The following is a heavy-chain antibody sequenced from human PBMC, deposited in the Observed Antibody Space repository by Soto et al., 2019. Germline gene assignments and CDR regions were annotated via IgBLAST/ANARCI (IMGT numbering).Heavy chain of an antibody. CDR3: TISSVTVVRGVLLPDDFEI. CDR2: VYYSGGT. D-gene: IGHD3-10*01. V-gene: IGHV4-59*11. J-gene: IGHJ3*02. Sequence: QVQLQESGPGVVKPSETLSLTCTVSGGSINRHLLTWIRQSPGRGLEWIGHVYYSGGTNYKPSLRGRVTIPLDTSKRQCSLTLQSMTAAATALYYCTISSVTVVRGVLLPDDFEIWGQGTRVTVSS. CDR1: GGSINRHL.